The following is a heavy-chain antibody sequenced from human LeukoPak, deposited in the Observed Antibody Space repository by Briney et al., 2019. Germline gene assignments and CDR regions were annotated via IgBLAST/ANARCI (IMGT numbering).Heavy chain of an antibody. D-gene: IGHD6-19*01. V-gene: IGHV3-23*01. CDR1: GFTFSSYA. CDR3: AKDHYSSGWYPTPFDY. CDR2: VSGSGGST. J-gene: IGHJ4*02. Sequence: GGSLTLSCAASGFTFSSYAMSWVRRAPPNGLEWVSAVSGSGGSTYYADSVKGRFTISRDNSKNTLYLQMNSLRAEDTAVYYCAKDHYSSGWYPTPFDYWGQGTLVTVSS.